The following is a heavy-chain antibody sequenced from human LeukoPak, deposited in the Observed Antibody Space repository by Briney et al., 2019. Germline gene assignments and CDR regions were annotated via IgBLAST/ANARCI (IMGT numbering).Heavy chain of an antibody. CDR1: GGSLTNYY. J-gene: IGHJ4*02. CDR3: VRESDWLFDH. V-gene: IGHV4-59*01. CDR2: IYYSGRT. Sequence: SETLSLTFTVSGGSLTNYYWSWVRQSPEGGLEWMGFIYYSGRTYYNPSLKGRATISVDTSKNQFSLSLNSVTAADTAVYYCVRESDWLFDHWGPGTLVTVSS. D-gene: IGHD3-9*01.